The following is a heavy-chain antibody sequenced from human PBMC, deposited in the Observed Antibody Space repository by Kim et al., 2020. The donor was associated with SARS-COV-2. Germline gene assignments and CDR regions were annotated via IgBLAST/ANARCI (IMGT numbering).Heavy chain of an antibody. CDR2: GNP. J-gene: IGHJ5*02. D-gene: IGHD3-9*01. V-gene: IGHV1-3*01. Sequence: GNPRYSQKSQGRVTFPRDTSANTAYIALSSLRSEDTAVYFCARQIDTWFDTWGQGTLVPVSS. CDR3: ARQIDTWFDT.